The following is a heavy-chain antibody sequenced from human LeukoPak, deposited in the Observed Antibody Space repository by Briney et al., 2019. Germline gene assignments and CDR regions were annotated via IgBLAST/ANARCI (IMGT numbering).Heavy chain of an antibody. CDR3: ARYVWGSYPTFEDY. Sequence: KPSETLSLTCAVSGYSISSGYSWGWIRQPPGKGLEWIGYISYSGNTNYNPSFKSRVTISVDTSNNQFSLKLSSVTAADTAVYYCARYVWGSYPTFEDYWGQGTLVTVSS. CDR1: GYSISSGYS. CDR2: ISYSGNT. V-gene: IGHV4-61*01. J-gene: IGHJ4*02. D-gene: IGHD3-16*02.